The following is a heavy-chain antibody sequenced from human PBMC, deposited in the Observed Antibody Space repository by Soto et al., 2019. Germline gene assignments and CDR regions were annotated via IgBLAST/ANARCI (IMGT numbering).Heavy chain of an antibody. Sequence: EVQLWESGGGLVQPGGSLRLSCAVSGFTFSSHVMSWVRQAPGKGLEWVSAISGTGGTYYADSVKCRFTIYSHNSNNAHYFQMTILRDENTAVYYCAKDRSGAYCSGGICYSPDYWGQGTLVIVSS. CDR1: GFTFSSHV. J-gene: IGHJ4*02. D-gene: IGHD2-15*01. CDR3: AKDRSGAYCSGGICYSPDY. V-gene: IGHV3-23*01. CDR2: ISGTGGT.